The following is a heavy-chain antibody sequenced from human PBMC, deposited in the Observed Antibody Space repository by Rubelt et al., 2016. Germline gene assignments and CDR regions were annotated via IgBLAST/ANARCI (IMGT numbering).Heavy chain of an antibody. CDR3: ARWSQHYTTILMAFDI. CDR2: INHSGST. D-gene: IGHD5-24*01. J-gene: IGHJ3*02. V-gene: IGHV4-34*01. Sequence: QVQLQQWGAGLLKPSETLSLTCAVYGGSFSGYYWSWIRQPPGKGLEWIGEINHSGSTNYNPSLKSRVTISVDTSKNQFSLNLSSGTAADTAVYYCARWSQHYTTILMAFDIWGQGTMVTVSS. CDR1: GGSFSGYY.